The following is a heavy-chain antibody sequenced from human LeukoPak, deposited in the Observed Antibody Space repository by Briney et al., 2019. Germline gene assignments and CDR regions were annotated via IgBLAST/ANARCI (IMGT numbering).Heavy chain of an antibody. CDR1: GYTFTGYY. V-gene: IGHV1-2*02. CDR2: INPNSGGT. D-gene: IGHD2-21*02. Sequence: ASVKVSCKASGYTFTGYYMHWVRQAPGQGLEWMGWINPNSGGTNYAQKFQGRVTMTRDTSISTAYMELSRLRSDDTAVYYCARDPFLCGGDCYSDYWGQGTLVTVSS. J-gene: IGHJ4*02. CDR3: ARDPFLCGGDCYSDY.